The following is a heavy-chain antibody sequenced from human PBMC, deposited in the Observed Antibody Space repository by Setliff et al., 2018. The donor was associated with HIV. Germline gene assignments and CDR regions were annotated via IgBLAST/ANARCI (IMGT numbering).Heavy chain of an antibody. J-gene: IGHJ4*02. D-gene: IGHD3-22*01. CDR3: ARIPNHSSGFDY. V-gene: IGHV1-69*13. CDR1: GGTFRSHE. CDR2: IVPILNTG. Sequence: GASVKVSCKASGGTFRSHEISWVRQAPGQGLEWMGGIVPILNTGNYAPKFQGRVTITADESTTTAYMELSSLRPEDTAVYYCARIPNHSSGFDYWGQGTPVTVSS.